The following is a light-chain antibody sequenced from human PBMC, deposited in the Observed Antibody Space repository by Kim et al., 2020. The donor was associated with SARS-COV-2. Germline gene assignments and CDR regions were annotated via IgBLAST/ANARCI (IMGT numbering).Light chain of an antibody. CDR2: YDG. Sequence: SYELTQPPSVSVAPGKTARITCGGNNIGSQSVFWFRQRPDQAPVPVIYYDGDRPSGILERFSASNSGNTATLTISRVAAGDEADYYCQLWDGDNDHVVFGGGTQLTVL. J-gene: IGLJ2*01. V-gene: IGLV3-21*04. CDR1: NIGSQS. CDR3: QLWDGDNDHVV.